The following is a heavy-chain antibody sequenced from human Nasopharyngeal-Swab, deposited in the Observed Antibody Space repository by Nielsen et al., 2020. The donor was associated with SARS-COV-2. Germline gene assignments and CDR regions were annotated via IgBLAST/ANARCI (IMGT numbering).Heavy chain of an antibody. D-gene: IGHD3-3*01. V-gene: IGHV2-5*02. CDR2: IYWADDQ. CDR3: AHITRGLERDTIFGVPLASLSYYYMDV. CDR1: GFSLTTSGVG. Sequence: SGPTLVKPTQTLTLTCSFSGFSLTTSGVGVAWIRQPPGKALEWLALIYWADDQRYNPSLKTRLTITKDTSKDQVVLTLTNMGPVDSGTYYCAHITRGLERDTIFGVPLASLSYYYMDVWGKGTTVTVS. J-gene: IGHJ6*03.